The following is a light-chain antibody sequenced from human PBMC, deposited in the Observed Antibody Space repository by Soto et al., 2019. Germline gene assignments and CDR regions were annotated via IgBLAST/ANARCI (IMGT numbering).Light chain of an antibody. CDR3: QQYGSSRT. V-gene: IGKV3-20*01. CDR2: GAS. Sequence: EIVLTQSPGTLSLSPGERATLSCRARQTLNSRHLAWYQQKPGQAPRLLIYGASSRATDIPDRFSGSGSGTDFTLTISTLEPEDFALYYCQQYGSSRTFGQGTKVEIK. CDR1: QTLNSRH. J-gene: IGKJ1*01.